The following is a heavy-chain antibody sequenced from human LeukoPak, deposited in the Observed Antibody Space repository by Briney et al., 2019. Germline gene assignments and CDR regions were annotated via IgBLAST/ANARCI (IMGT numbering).Heavy chain of an antibody. CDR3: TRGAGWLIDY. Sequence: SETLSLTCTVSGGSISSYYWSWIRQTPGKGLEWIGYIYYSGSSNYNPSLKSRVAISVDTSKNQFSLKLSSVTAADTAVYYCTRGAGWLIDYWGQGILVTVSS. CDR2: IYYSGSS. CDR1: GGSISSYY. D-gene: IGHD3-16*01. J-gene: IGHJ4*02. V-gene: IGHV4-59*01.